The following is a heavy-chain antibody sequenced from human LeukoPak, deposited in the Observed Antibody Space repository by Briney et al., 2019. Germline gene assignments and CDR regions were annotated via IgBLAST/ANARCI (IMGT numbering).Heavy chain of an antibody. Sequence: SQTLSLTCTVSGGSISSGGYYWSWIRQHPGKGLEWIGYIYYSGSTYYNPSLKSRVTISVDTSKNQFSLKLSSVTAADTAVYYCASCALSGSYPFDYWGQGTLVTVSS. J-gene: IGHJ4*02. CDR1: GGSISSGGYY. D-gene: IGHD1-26*01. CDR3: ASCALSGSYPFDY. CDR2: IYYSGST. V-gene: IGHV4-31*03.